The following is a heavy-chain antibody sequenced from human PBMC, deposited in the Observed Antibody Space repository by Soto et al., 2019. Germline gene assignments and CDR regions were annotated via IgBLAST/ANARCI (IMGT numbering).Heavy chain of an antibody. CDR3: ARDSSGNYGMDV. J-gene: IGHJ6*02. D-gene: IGHD6-25*01. CDR2: ISGYNGNT. CDR1: GYTFISNG. V-gene: IGHV1-18*04. Sequence: QVHLVQSGAEVKKPGASVKVTCKTSGYTFISNGISWVRQAPGQGLEWMGWISGYNGNTNYAQKVQGRITMTTDTATSTAYMELRSLRSDDTAVYYCARDSSGNYGMDVWGQGTTVTVSS.